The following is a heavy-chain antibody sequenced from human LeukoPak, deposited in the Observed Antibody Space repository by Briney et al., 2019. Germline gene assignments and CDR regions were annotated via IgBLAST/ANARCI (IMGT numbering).Heavy chain of an antibody. Sequence: ASAKVSCKASGYTFTSYGISWVRQAPGQGLEWMGWISAYNGNTNYVQKLQGRVTMTTDTSTSTAYMELRSLRSDDTAVYYCARGRRGYYYDSSGYYHFDYWGQGTLATVSS. V-gene: IGHV1-18*01. CDR1: GYTFTSYG. J-gene: IGHJ4*02. CDR2: ISAYNGNT. CDR3: ARGRRGYYYDSSGYYHFDY. D-gene: IGHD3-22*01.